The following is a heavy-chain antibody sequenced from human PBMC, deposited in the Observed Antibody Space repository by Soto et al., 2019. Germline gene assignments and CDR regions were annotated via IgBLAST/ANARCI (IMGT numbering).Heavy chain of an antibody. Sequence: EGSLRLSCAASGFTFSSYAMSWVRQAPGKGLEWVSAISGSGGSTYYADSVKGRFTISRDNSKNTLYLQMNSMRAEDTAVYYCAKDPLYGSGSYYSDYWGQGTLVTVSS. CDR2: ISGSGGST. CDR1: GFTFSSYA. CDR3: AKDPLYGSGSYYSDY. D-gene: IGHD3-10*01. V-gene: IGHV3-23*01. J-gene: IGHJ4*02.